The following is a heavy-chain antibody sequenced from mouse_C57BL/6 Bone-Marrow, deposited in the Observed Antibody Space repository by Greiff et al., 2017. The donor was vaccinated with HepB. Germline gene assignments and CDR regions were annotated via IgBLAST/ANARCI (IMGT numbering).Heavy chain of an antibody. CDR3: ARRLRRPNYYDMDY. Sequence: EVKLVESGGGLVKPGGSLKLSCAASGFTFSDYGMHWVRQAPEKGLEWVAYISSGSSTIYYADTVKGKFPITRDNAKNTLFLQMNSLRSGDTAMYYCARRLRRPNYYDMDYWGQGTSVTVSS. CDR2: ISSGSSTI. D-gene: IGHD2-4*01. J-gene: IGHJ4*01. V-gene: IGHV5-17*01. CDR1: GFTFSDYG.